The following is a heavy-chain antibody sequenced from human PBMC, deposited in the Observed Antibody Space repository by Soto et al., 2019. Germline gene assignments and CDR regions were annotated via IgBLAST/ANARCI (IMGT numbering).Heavy chain of an antibody. CDR3: AREFGSGSYGMDV. CDR1: GGSISSSNW. J-gene: IGHJ6*02. D-gene: IGHD3-10*01. V-gene: IGHV4-4*02. Sequence: SETLSLTCAVSGGSISSSNWWSWVRQPPGKGLEWIGEIYHSGSTNYNPSLKSRVTISVDKSKNQFSLKLSSVTAADTAVYYCAREFGSGSYGMDVWGQGTTVAVSS. CDR2: IYHSGST.